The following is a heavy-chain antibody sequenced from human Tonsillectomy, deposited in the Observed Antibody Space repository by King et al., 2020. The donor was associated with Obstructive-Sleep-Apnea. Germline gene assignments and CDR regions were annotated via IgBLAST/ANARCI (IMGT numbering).Heavy chain of an antibody. D-gene: IGHD3-22*01. J-gene: IGHJ4*02. CDR3: ARGHHRSMIVVVSLDY. CDR2: ISYDGSNK. V-gene: IGHV3-30*04. Sequence: VQLVESGGGVVQPGGALRLSCAASGFTFSSYAMHWGRQAPGQGPGVVGVISYDGSNKNYSDSVKGRFTVSRDNSKNTLYLQMNSLRAEDTAVYYCARGHHRSMIVVVSLDYWGQGTLVTVSS. CDR1: GFTFSSYA.